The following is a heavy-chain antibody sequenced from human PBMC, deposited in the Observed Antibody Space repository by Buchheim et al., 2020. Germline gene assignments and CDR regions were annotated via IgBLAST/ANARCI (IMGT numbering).Heavy chain of an antibody. CDR3: SRRLGFDY. J-gene: IGHJ4*02. V-gene: IGHV3-49*03. Sequence: EVQLVESGGGLVQPGRSLSLSCVGSGFTFGDFAMLWFRQAPGKGLEWVGLIRSITYGGTTEYAPSVNGRFTISRDVSKSITHLQMNSLKAEDTAVYYCSRRLGFDYWGQGTL. CDR1: GFTFGDFA. D-gene: IGHD3-9*01. CDR2: IRSITYGGTT.